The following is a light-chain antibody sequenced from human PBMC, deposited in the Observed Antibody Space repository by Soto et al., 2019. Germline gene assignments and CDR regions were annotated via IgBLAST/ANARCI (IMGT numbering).Light chain of an antibody. J-gene: IGLJ3*02. CDR1: KNDIGVYDF. CDR3: NSHTDYSSLGV. V-gene: IGLV2-14*01. CDR2: EVN. Sequence: QSALTQPPSASGSPGQSVTISCTGTKNDIGVYDFVSWYQQHPGKAPKLLIYEVNNRPSGVSNRFSGSKSGKTASLTISGLQAEDEADYYCNSHTDYSSLGVFGGGTKLTVL.